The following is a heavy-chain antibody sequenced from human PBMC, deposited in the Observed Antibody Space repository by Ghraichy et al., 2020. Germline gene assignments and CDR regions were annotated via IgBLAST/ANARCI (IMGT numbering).Heavy chain of an antibody. J-gene: IGHJ4*02. Sequence: GGSLRLSCAASGFTFSSYWMSWVRQAPGKGLEWVANIKQDGSEKYYVDSVKGRFTISRDNAKNSLYLQMNSLRAEDTAVYYCARGHYYDSGGLYDYWGQGTLVTVSS. CDR2: IKQDGSEK. D-gene: IGHD3-22*01. CDR3: ARGHYYDSGGLYDY. CDR1: GFTFSSYW. V-gene: IGHV3-7*01.